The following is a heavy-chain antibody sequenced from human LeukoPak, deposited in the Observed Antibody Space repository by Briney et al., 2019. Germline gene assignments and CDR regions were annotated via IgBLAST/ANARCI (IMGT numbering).Heavy chain of an antibody. CDR1: GGTFSSYA. D-gene: IGHD4-23*01. CDR3: ARATRVSKTPGYYYGMDV. V-gene: IGHV1-18*01. CDR2: ISAYNGNT. J-gene: IGHJ6*02. Sequence: ASVKVSCKASGGTFSSYAISWVRQAPGQGLEWMGWISAYNGNTNYAQKLQGRVTMTTDTSTSTAYMELRSLRSDDTAVYYCARATRVSKTPGYYYGMDVWGQGTTVTVSS.